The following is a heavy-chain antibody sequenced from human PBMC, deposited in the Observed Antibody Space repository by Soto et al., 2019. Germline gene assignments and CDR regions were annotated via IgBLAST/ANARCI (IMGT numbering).Heavy chain of an antibody. J-gene: IGHJ4*02. CDR3: ARDPFYGAIDY. V-gene: IGHV3-30*03. CDR2: ISYDGSNK. D-gene: IGHD3-10*01. CDR1: GFTFSSYG. Sequence: GGSLRLSCAASGFTFSSYGMHWVRQAPGKGLEWVAVISYDGSNKYYADSVKGRVTISRDNAKNTLYLQMNSLRAEDTAVYYCARDPFYGAIDYWGLGTLVTVSS.